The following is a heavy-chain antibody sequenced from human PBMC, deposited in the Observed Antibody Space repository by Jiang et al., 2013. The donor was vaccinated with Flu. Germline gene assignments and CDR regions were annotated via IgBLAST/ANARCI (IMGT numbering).Heavy chain of an antibody. CDR3: AKAAAGTLSWFDP. J-gene: IGHJ5*02. D-gene: IGHD1-1*01. CDR2: ISGSGGST. Sequence: LEWVSAISGSGGSTYYADSVKGRFTISRDNSKNTLYLQMNSLRAEDTAVYYCAKAAAGTLSWFDPWGQGTLVTVSS. V-gene: IGHV3-23*01.